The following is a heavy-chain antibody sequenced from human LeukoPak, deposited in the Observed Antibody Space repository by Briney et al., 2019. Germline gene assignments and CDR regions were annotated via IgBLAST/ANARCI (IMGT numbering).Heavy chain of an antibody. Sequence: SQTLSLTCTVSGGSISSGNYFWSWIRQPAGKGLEWIGRIYTTGGTNYNPSLKSRVTISVDTSKNQLSLKVASVTAADTAAYYCARESYYDFGSGREVDYGGQGTLVTVSS. CDR2: IYTTGGT. D-gene: IGHD3-3*01. V-gene: IGHV4-61*02. J-gene: IGHJ4*02. CDR1: GGSISSGNYF. CDR3: ARESYYDFGSGREVDY.